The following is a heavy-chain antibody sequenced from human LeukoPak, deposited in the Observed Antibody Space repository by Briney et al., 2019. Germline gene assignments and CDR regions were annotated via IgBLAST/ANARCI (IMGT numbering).Heavy chain of an antibody. CDR3: ARQDGSGWDRIDY. CDR1: GYSFSNYW. D-gene: IGHD6-19*01. Sequence: GESLKISCKGSGYSFSNYWIGWVRQMPGKGLEWMGIIYPEDSDTRYSPSFQGQVTISVDKSISTAYLQWRSLKASDTAMYYCARQDGSGWDRIDYWAQGTLVTVSS. CDR2: IYPEDSDT. J-gene: IGHJ4*02. V-gene: IGHV5-51*01.